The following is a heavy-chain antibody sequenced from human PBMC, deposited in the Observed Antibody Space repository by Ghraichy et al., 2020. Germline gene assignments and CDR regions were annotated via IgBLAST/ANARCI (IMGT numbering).Heavy chain of an antibody. V-gene: IGHV4-39*01. Sequence: SETLSLTCHVSGGSMNMSNYYWGWIRQSPGRGLEWIGSIFYSGRTYYHPSLTSRVTISVDTSKNQFSLSLTSVTAADTATYYCAVSVAPRLPEYFAYWGQGSLFTVSS. D-gene: IGHD6-6*01. J-gene: IGHJ4*02. CDR1: GGSMNMSNYY. CDR3: AVSVAPRLPEYFAY. CDR2: IFYSGRT.